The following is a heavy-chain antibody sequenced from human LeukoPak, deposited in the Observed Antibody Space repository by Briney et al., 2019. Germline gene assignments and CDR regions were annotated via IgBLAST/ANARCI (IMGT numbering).Heavy chain of an antibody. J-gene: IGHJ4*02. D-gene: IGHD3-16*01. V-gene: IGHV3-21*01. CDR3: ARDAGGGAKIDY. Sequence: PGGSLRLSCAASGFTFSNYRMNWVRQAPGKGLEWVSSISSGSSYIYYADSVKGRFTISRDNAKNSLFLQMNSLRVEDTAVYYCARDAGGGAKIDYWGQGKRAMVSS. CDR1: GFTFSNYR. CDR2: ISSGSSYI.